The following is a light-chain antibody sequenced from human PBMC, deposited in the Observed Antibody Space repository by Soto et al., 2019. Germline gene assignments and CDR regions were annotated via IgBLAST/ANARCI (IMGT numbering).Light chain of an antibody. CDR1: PSVTNF. CDR2: GAF. J-gene: IGKJ5*01. Sequence: EIVLTQSPATLSLSPGERATLSCRASPSVTNFLAWYQQKPGQAPRLLIYGAFNRATGIPARFSGSGSGTDFTLTISSLEPEDFAVYYCQQRNIWPPVTFGQGT. V-gene: IGKV3-11*01. CDR3: QQRNIWPPVT.